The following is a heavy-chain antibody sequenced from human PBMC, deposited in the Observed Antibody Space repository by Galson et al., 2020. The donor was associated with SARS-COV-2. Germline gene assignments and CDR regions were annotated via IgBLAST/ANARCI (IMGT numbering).Heavy chain of an antibody. CDR1: GYTFTSYD. CDR2: MNPNSGNT. Sequence: ASVKVSCKASGYTFTSYDINWVRQATGQGLEWLGWMNPNSGNTGYAQKFQGRVTITRNTSISTAYMELSSLRSEDTAVYYCARADYDFWSGYYTEWSWFDPWGQGTLVTVSS. J-gene: IGHJ5*02. CDR3: ARADYDFWSGYYTEWSWFDP. D-gene: IGHD3-3*01. V-gene: IGHV1-8*01.